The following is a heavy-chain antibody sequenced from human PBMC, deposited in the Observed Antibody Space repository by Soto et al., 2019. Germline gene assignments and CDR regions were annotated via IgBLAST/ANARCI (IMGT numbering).Heavy chain of an antibody. CDR3: AKGFSYSVIDY. CDR1: GFTFSTYG. V-gene: IGHV3-30*18. J-gene: IGHJ4*02. D-gene: IGHD5-18*01. CDR2: ISYDGSNK. Sequence: QVQLVESGGCVVQPGRSLRLSCAASGFTFSTYGTHWVRQAPGKGLEWVAVISYDGSNKYYADSVKGRFTISRDNSKNTLYLQMSSLRAEDTAVYYCAKGFSYSVIDYWGQGTLVTVSS.